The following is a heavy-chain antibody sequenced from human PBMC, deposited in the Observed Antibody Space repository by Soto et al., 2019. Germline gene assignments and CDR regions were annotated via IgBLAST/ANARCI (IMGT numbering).Heavy chain of an antibody. CDR3: ARDKITGLFDY. J-gene: IGHJ4*02. CDR2: SNHSGST. Sequence: QVQLQQWGAGLLKPSDTLSLTCAVYGGSFSGYYWTWIRQPPGTGLEWIGESNHSGSTNYNPSLKSRVTISVDRSKNQFSLKLTSVTAADPAVYYCARDKITGLFDYWGQGTLVNVSS. V-gene: IGHV4-34*01. D-gene: IGHD2-8*02. CDR1: GGSFSGYY.